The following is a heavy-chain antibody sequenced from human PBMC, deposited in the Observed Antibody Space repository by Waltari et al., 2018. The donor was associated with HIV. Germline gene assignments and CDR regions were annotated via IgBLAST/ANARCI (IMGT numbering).Heavy chain of an antibody. Sequence: QEQLVQSGAEVKKPGASVKVSCKASIYNFKLHDINWVRQAPGQGLEWVGWMNPESGNTGYAQKFQGRVTMTRNTSISTAYLELNDLKSEDTAVYYCARTPYCIGGDCYERGIYFEFWGQGTPVSVSS. D-gene: IGHD2-15*01. CDR1: IYNFKLHD. J-gene: IGHJ4*02. CDR3: ARTPYCIGGDCYERGIYFEF. V-gene: IGHV1-8*01. CDR2: MNPESGNT.